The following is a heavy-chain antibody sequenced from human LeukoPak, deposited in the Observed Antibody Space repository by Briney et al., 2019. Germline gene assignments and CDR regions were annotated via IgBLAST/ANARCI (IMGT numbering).Heavy chain of an antibody. CDR3: ARVTFLQFVGWFGP. Sequence: SQTLSLTCAISGDSVSSTSVAWNWIRQSPSRGLEWLGRTYYRSKWYNDYAESVKSRITINPDTSRNQFSLQLNSVTPEDTAVYYCARVTFLQFVGWFGPWGQGTLVTVSP. V-gene: IGHV6-1*01. D-gene: IGHD5-24*01. CDR1: GDSVSSTSVA. J-gene: IGHJ5*02. CDR2: TYYRSKWYN.